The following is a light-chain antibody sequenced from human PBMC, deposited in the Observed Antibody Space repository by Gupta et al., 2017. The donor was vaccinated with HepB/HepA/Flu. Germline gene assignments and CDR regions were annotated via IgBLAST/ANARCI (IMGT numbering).Light chain of an antibody. CDR2: DAS. CDR1: QHIRNF. Sequence: ADRFTISCQARQHIRNFLSWYQGNQGKAPKLLIYDASNWETGVQSRFSGSGFGKDVAFTISSLQQEEVASYYYHQDEHFFPGLFGQGTKLDIK. CDR3: HQDEHFFPGL. J-gene: IGKJ2*01. V-gene: IGKV1-33*01.